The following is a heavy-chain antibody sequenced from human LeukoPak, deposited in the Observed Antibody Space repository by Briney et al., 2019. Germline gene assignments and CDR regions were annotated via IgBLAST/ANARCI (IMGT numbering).Heavy chain of an antibody. CDR1: GFTFISYS. Sequence: PGGSLRLSCAASGFTFISYSMNWVRQAQRTGLEWDSSIISNSSYIYYADSVKGRFTISRDNAKNSLYLQMNSLRAEDTAVYYCARDRYSPYSSGWDLLDYWGQGTLVTVSS. CDR3: ARDRYSPYSSGWDLLDY. D-gene: IGHD6-19*01. J-gene: IGHJ4*02. V-gene: IGHV3-21*01. CDR2: IISNSSYI.